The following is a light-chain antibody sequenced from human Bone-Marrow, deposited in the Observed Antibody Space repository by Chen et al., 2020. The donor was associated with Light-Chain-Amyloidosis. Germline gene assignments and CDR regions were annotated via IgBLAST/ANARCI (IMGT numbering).Light chain of an antibody. CDR3: QSADSSGTYEVI. V-gene: IGLV3-25*03. CDR2: RYT. Sequence: SYELTQPPSVSVSPGQTARITCSGDDLPTKYAYWYQQKPGKAPVLVIHRYTERPSGISERFSGSSSGTTSTLTISGVQAEDESYYHCQSADSSGTYEVIFCGGTKLTVL. J-gene: IGLJ2*01. CDR1: DLPTKY.